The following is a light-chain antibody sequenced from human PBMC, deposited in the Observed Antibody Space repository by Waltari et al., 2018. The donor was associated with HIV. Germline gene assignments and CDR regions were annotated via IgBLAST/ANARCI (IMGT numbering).Light chain of an antibody. CDR3: QHYNNS. CDR2: QAS. V-gene: IGKV1-5*03. Sequence: DIQMTQSPSALSASLGDRVTITCRASQYISTWLAWYQQRPGEAPNLLIYQASTLQSGVPSRFSGRGSGTEFTLTISSLQPDDFATYYCQHYNNSFGQGTKVDIK. CDR1: QYISTW. J-gene: IGKJ2*01.